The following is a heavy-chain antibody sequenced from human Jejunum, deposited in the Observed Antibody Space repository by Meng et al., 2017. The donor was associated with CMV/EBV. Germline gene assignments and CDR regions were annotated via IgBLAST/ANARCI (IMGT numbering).Heavy chain of an antibody. CDR1: GFTFSDAW. CDR3: TRSKVGDFDY. V-gene: IGHV3-15*01. CDR2: IKAKTDGEPT. D-gene: IGHD3-3*01. Sequence: EXQLVEXXXGLVKPGXSLRLYCAASGFTFSDAWMSWVRQDPGKGLEWVGRIKAKTDGEPTDYAAPVKGRFTLSRDDSKNTAYLQMDSLKTDDTAVYYCTRSKVGDFDYWGQGTLVTVSS. J-gene: IGHJ4*02.